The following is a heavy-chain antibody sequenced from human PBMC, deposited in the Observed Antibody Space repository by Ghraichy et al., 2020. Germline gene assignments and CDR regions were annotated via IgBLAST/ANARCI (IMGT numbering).Heavy chain of an antibody. Sequence: ASVKVSCKASGYTFTSYDINWVRQATGQGLEWMGWMNPKSGNTGYAQNFQGRVTMTRNTSINTVYMELSSLRSEDTAVYYCARGRDIIVAPAAKRYYGMDVWGQGTTVIVSS. CDR1: GYTFTSYD. CDR3: ARGRDIIVAPAAKRYYGMDV. CDR2: MNPKSGNT. D-gene: IGHD2-2*01. V-gene: IGHV1-8*01. J-gene: IGHJ6*02.